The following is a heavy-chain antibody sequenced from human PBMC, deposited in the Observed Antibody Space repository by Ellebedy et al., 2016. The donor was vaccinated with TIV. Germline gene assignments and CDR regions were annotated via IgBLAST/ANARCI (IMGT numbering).Heavy chain of an antibody. CDR3: ARGWGTSSPFDY. J-gene: IGHJ4*02. V-gene: IGHV1-2*02. D-gene: IGHD6-6*01. CDR2: TNTYTGDT. CDR1: GSTFTDYY. Sequence: ASVKVSCXTSGSTFTDYYIHWVRQAPGQGLEWIGWTNTYTGDTKSAQKFQGRVAMTRDMSNSTAFVDLNRLTSDDTAVYYCARGWGTSSPFDYWGQGTLVTVSS.